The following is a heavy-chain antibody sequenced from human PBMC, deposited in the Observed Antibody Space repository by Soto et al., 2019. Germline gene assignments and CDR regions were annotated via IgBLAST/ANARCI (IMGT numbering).Heavy chain of an antibody. CDR3: AASRGFCAGMDV. Sequence: QVQLVQSGTEVKKPGSSVKVSCKASGGAFRTYAFSWVRQTPGQGLEWMGAIMPVFGTATYAQQFQGRIKITADESTRTVNIEVTIARPEDAAVFYCAASRGFCAGMDVWGPGTTVIVS. CDR1: GGAFRTYA. CDR2: IMPVFGTA. D-gene: IGHD6-25*01. J-gene: IGHJ6*02. V-gene: IGHV1-69*01.